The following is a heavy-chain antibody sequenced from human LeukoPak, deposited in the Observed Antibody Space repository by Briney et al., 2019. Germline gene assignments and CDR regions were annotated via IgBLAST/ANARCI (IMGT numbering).Heavy chain of an antibody. CDR2: ISSSSSTM. D-gene: IGHD3-10*01. CDR1: AFTFSGYS. CDR3: VRESRFHFDY. V-gene: IGHV3-48*02. J-gene: IGHJ4*02. Sequence: GGSLRLSCAASAFTFSGYSMTWVRQAPGKGLEWVSYISSSSSTMSYADSVKGRFTISRDNAKNSLYLQMNSLRDEDTAVYYCVRESRFHFDYWGQGTLVTVSS.